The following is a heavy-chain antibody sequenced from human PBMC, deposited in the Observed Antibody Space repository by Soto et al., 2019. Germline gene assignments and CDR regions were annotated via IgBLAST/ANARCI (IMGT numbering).Heavy chain of an antibody. CDR3: VRAISASFAL. J-gene: IGHJ4*02. V-gene: IGHV3-7*04. Sequence: EVQLVESGGGLVQSGGSLRLSCEASGFSFITYWMNWVRQAPGKGLEWVASIKEDGSEKQYVDSLKGRFTISRDNAKNSLYLQNNSLSEEDTAVYYCVRAISASFALWGQGTLVIVSS. CDR1: GFSFITYW. D-gene: IGHD3-3*02. CDR2: IKEDGSEK.